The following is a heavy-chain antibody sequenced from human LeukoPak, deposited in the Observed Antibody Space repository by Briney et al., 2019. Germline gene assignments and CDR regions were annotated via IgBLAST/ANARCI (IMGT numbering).Heavy chain of an antibody. V-gene: IGHV3-7*01. D-gene: IGHD6-13*01. J-gene: IGHJ4*02. Sequence: GGSLRLSCAASEFTFSTYWMSWLRPAPGKGREWLANIKKDGSEKYYLDSVKGRFTISRDNAKNSLYLQMNSLRAEDTAVYFCTREAAAGIDYWGQGTLVTVSS. CDR3: TREAAAGIDY. CDR2: IKKDGSEK. CDR1: EFTFSTYW.